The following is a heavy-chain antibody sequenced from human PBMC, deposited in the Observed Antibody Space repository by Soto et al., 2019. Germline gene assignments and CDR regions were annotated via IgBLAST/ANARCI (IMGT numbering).Heavy chain of an antibody. CDR1: GFNFSSYA. CDR2: ISYDGSNK. J-gene: IGHJ4*02. V-gene: IGHV3-30-3*01. CDR3: ARVGRLHYFDY. D-gene: IGHD4-17*01. Sequence: QVQLVESGGGVVQPGRSLRLSCAASGFNFSSYAMHWVRQAPGKGLEWVAVISYDGSNKYYADSVKGRFTISRDNSKNTLFLQMNSLRAEGTAVYYCARVGRLHYFDYWGQGTLVTVSS.